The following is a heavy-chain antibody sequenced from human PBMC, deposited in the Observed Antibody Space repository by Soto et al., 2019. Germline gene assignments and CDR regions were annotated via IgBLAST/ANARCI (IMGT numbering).Heavy chain of an antibody. CDR2: IYYSGST. V-gene: IGHV4-30-4*01. CDR3: ARERPAGCRLDP. CDR1: GGSISSGDYY. D-gene: IGHD6-19*01. Sequence: QVQLQESGPGLVKPSQTLSLACTVSGGSISSGDYYWSWIRQPPGKGLEWIGYIYYSGSTYYNPSLTGRVTISAAPSKSPCSLRPGSVAAADPAVYYCARERPAGCRLDPWGQGTLVTVSS. J-gene: IGHJ5*02.